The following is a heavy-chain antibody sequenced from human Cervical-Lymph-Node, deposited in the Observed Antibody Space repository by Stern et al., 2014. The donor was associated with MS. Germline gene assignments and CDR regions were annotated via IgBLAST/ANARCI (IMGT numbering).Heavy chain of an antibody. CDR2: ISSSSSYI. V-gene: IGHV3-21*01. J-gene: IGHJ4*02. Sequence: EVQLLESGGGLVKPGGSLRLSWAASGFTFSSYSMNWVRQAPGKGREWVSSISSSSSYIYYADSVKGRFTISRDNAKNSLYLQMNSLRAEDTAVYYCAPSTTGTMNFDYWGQGTLVTVSS. CDR3: APSTTGTMNFDY. D-gene: IGHD1-1*01. CDR1: GFTFSSYS.